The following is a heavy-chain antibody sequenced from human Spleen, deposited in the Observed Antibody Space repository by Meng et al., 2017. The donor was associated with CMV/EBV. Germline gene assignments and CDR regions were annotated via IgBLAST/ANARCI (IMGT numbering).Heavy chain of an antibody. V-gene: IGHV4-39*07. J-gene: IGHJ4*02. CDR1: GGSINSSSYY. CDR3: ARDPGIVVVPAEFDY. CDR2: IYYSGST. Sequence: SETLSLTCTVSGGSINSSSYYWGWIRQPPGKGLEWIGSIYYSGSTYYNPSLKSRVTISVDTSKNQFSLRLSSVTAADTAVYYCARDPGIVVVPAEFDYWGQGTLVTVSS. D-gene: IGHD2-2*01.